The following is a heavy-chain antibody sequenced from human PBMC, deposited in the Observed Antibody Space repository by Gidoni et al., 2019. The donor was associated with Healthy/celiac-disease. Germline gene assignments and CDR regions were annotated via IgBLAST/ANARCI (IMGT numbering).Heavy chain of an antibody. D-gene: IGHD3-10*01. V-gene: IGHV3-23*01. Sequence: EVQLLESGGGLVQPGGSLRLSCEASGFTFSSYAMSWVRQAPGKGLEWVSAISGSGGSTYYADSVKGRFTISRDNSKNTLYLQMNSLRAEDTAVYYCAKDLEVRGAPWYFDYWGQGTLVTVSS. J-gene: IGHJ4*02. CDR3: AKDLEVRGAPWYFDY. CDR2: ISGSGGST. CDR1: GFTFSSYA.